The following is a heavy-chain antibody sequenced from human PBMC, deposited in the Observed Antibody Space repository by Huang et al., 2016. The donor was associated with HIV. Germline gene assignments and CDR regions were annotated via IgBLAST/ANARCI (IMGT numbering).Heavy chain of an antibody. CDR2: IDPGDYDT. D-gene: IGHD4-17*01. J-gene: IGHJ5*02. V-gene: IGHV5-51*01. CDR3: ARHDGARPGWVDN. Sequence: EVQLVQSGAEVKKPGESLKISCKGSGYMFTKYWIGWVRQMPGKGLEWMESIDPGDYDTRYSPSFQGQVTISADKSITTAYLQWSSLKASDTAIYYCARHDGARPGWVDNWGQGTLVTVSS. CDR1: GYMFTKYW.